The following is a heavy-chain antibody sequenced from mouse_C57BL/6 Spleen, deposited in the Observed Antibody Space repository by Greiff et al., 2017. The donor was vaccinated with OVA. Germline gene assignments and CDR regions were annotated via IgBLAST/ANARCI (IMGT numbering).Heavy chain of an antibody. J-gene: IGHJ4*01. Sequence: QVQLQQPGAELVKPGASVKMSCKASGYTFTSYWITWVKQRPGQGLEWIGDIYPGSGSTNYNEKFKSKATLTVDTSSSTAYMQLSSLTSEDSAVNYCARGGVTTVVATDAMDYWGQGTSVTVSS. CDR1: GYTFTSYW. CDR3: ARGGVTTVVATDAMDY. D-gene: IGHD1-1*01. CDR2: IYPGSGST. V-gene: IGHV1-55*01.